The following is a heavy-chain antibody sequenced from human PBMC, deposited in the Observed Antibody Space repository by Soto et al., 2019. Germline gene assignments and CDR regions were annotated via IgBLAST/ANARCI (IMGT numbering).Heavy chain of an antibody. CDR3: AVETVGATYVHVFDI. D-gene: IGHD1-26*01. CDR1: GFTFSIYS. CDR2: IMPGSSHI. J-gene: IGHJ3*02. Sequence: EVQLVESGGGLVQPGGSLRLTCAASGFTFSIYSMNWVRQAPGKGLEWVSYIMPGSSHIFYADSVKGRFTISRENDKNSQYLQMNNLRAEDTAVYYCAVETVGATYVHVFDIWGQGTMVTVSS. V-gene: IGHV3-48*01.